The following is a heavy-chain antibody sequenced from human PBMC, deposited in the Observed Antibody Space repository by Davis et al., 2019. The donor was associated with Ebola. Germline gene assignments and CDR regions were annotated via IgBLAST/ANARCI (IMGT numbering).Heavy chain of an antibody. CDR2: ISWDGRSM. J-gene: IGHJ6*02. V-gene: IGHV3-43*01. CDR3: AKDIKWGGLSMTYGMDV. CDR1: GFTFDDYT. Sequence: GGSLRLSCAASASGFTFDDYTMHWVRQAPGKGLEWVSLISWDGRSMYYGDSVKGRFTISRDNSKDSLYLQMNSLRTEDTALYYCAKDIKWGGLSMTYGMDVWGQGTTVTVSS. D-gene: IGHD3-10*01.